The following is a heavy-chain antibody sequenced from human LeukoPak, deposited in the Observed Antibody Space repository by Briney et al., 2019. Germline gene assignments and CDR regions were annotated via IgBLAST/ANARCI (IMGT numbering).Heavy chain of an antibody. CDR3: ARDSSPYYYGSGSYYRDKYYFDY. CDR2: INPSGGST. Sequence: ASVKVSCKASGYTFTSYYMHWVRQAPGQGLEWKGIINPSGGSTSYAQKFQGRVTMTRDTSTSTVYMELSSLRSEDTAVYYCARDSSPYYYGSGSYYRDKYYFDYWGQGTLVTVSS. D-gene: IGHD3-10*01. J-gene: IGHJ4*02. V-gene: IGHV1-46*01. CDR1: GYTFTSYY.